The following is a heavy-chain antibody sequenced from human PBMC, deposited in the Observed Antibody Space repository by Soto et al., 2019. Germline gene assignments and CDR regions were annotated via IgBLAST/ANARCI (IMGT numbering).Heavy chain of an antibody. CDR1: GGSISSYY. CDR3: ASSGIAAAGFYYYYGMDV. J-gene: IGHJ6*02. V-gene: IGHV4-4*07. Sequence: QVQLQESGPGLVKPSETLSLTCTVSGGSISSYYWSWIRQPAGKGLEWIGRIYTSGSTNYNPSLKSRVTMSVDTSKNQFSLKLSSVTAADTAVYYCASSGIAAAGFYYYYGMDVWGQGTTVTVSS. D-gene: IGHD6-13*01. CDR2: IYTSGST.